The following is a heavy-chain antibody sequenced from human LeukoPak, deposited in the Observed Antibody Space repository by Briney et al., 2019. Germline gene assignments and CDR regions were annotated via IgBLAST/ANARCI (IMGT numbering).Heavy chain of an antibody. V-gene: IGHV3-74*01. CDR2: ISSDGSII. D-gene: IGHD5-12*01. Sequence: GGALRLSCAASGFTFSNYCLHWVRQAPGKGLVWVSRISSDGSIINYADSVNGRFTISRDNAKNTLHLQMSSLRAEDTAVYYCMRYTGYYGWVWGQGTLVTVSS. CDR1: GFTFSNYC. J-gene: IGHJ4*02. CDR3: MRYTGYYGWV.